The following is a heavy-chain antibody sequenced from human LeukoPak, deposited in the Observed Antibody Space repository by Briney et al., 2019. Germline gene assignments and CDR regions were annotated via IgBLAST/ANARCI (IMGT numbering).Heavy chain of an antibody. CDR3: ARGGSGWFDAFDI. V-gene: IGHV1-2*02. CDR2: INPNSGGT. D-gene: IGHD6-19*01. Sequence: ASVKVSCKTSGYTFIGYFIHWVRQAPGQGLEWMGWINPNSGGTNYAQKFQGRVTMTRDTSISTAYMELSRLRSDDTAVYYCARGGSGWFDAFDIWGQGTMVTVSS. J-gene: IGHJ3*02. CDR1: GYTFIGYF.